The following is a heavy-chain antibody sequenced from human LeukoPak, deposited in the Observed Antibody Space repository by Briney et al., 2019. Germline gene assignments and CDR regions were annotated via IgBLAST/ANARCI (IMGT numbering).Heavy chain of an antibody. CDR2: IYSGGST. J-gene: IGHJ4*02. Sequence: GGSLRLSCAASGFTVSSNYMSWVRQAPGKGLEWVSVIYSGGSTYYADSVKGRFTISRDNSKNTLYLQMNSLRAEDTAVYYCASTGITMVRGVIVYWGQGTLVTVSS. CDR1: GFTVSSNY. D-gene: IGHD3-10*01. V-gene: IGHV3-66*01. CDR3: ASTGITMVRGVIVY.